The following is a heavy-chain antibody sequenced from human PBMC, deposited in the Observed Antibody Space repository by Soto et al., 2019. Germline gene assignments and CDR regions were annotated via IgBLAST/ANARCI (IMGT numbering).Heavy chain of an antibody. CDR2: LYYSGRT. J-gene: IGHJ6*03. CDR3: ASLRGDCISASCYSGYYYDMNV. V-gene: IGHV4-59*08. Sequence: QVQLQESGPGLVKPSETLSLTCTVSGGSISNYYWSWIRQPPGKGLEWLGYLYYSGRTNYNPSLKGRVTIAVDTSKNQFSLKLSSVTAADTAVYYCASLRGDCISASCYSGYYYDMNVWGKGTTVTVSS. D-gene: IGHD2-15*01. CDR1: GGSISNYY.